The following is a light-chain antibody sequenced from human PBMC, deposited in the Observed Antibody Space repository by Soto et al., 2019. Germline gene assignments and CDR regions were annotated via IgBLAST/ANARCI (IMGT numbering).Light chain of an antibody. CDR3: QQYHTYTNT. J-gene: IGKJ2*01. CDR2: TAS. V-gene: IGKV1-9*01. Sequence: DIQLTQSPSFLSASVGDRVTITCRASQGISSYLAWYQQKPGKAPNLLIHTASTLQSGVPSRFSGSGSGTEFTLTISSLQPEDFATYYCQQYHTYTNTFGQGTKLEI. CDR1: QGISSY.